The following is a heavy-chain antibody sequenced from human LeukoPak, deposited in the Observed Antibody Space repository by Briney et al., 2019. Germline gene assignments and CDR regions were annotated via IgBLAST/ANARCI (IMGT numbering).Heavy chain of an antibody. CDR2: ISGTGDTT. CDR3: AKVYYDILTGYRVDGMDV. V-gene: IGHV3-23*01. Sequence: GGSLRLSCAASGFSFSSYAMTWVRQAPGKGLEWVSSISGTGDTTYYADSVKGRFTVSRDNSKNTLYLQMNSLRAEDTAVYYCAKVYYDILTGYRVDGMDVWGQETTVTVSS. D-gene: IGHD3-9*01. CDR1: GFSFSSYA. J-gene: IGHJ6*02.